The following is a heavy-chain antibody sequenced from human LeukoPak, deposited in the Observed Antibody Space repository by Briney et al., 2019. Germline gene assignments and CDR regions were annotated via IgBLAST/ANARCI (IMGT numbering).Heavy chain of an antibody. V-gene: IGHV3-23*01. CDR3: AKVDYYSVISGSYAFAI. CDR1: RSRFSSET. Sequence: GGSLRLSCAGSRSRFSSETMSWVRQAPGKGLEWVSTISADGGSTFYTASVKGRFTISRDNSKKTVYLQMNSLRAEDTAVYYCAKVDYYSVISGSYAFAIWGQGTMVTVSS. CDR2: ISADGGST. D-gene: IGHD3-10*02. J-gene: IGHJ3*02.